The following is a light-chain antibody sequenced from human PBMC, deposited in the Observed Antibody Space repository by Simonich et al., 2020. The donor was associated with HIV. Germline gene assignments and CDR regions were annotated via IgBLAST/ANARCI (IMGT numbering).Light chain of an antibody. CDR2: WAS. V-gene: IGKV4-1*01. CDR1: QSVLYSSNNKNY. J-gene: IGKJ1*01. CDR3: QQYYTTPPT. Sequence: DIVMTQSQDSLAVSLGERATINCKSSQSVLYSSNNKNYLAWYQQKPGQPPNLLIYWASTRESGVPDRFSASGSGTDFTLTISSLQAEDVAVYYCQQYYTTPPTFGQGTKVEIK.